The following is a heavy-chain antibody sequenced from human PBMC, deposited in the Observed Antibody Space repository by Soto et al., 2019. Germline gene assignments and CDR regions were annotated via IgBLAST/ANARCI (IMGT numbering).Heavy chain of an antibody. Sequence: ASVKVSCEASGYTFTSYYMHCVRQAPGQGLEWMGIINPSGGSTSYAQKFQGRVTMTRDTSTSTVYMELSSLRSEDTAVYYCARDYLIIRAYSSSWYNPFLYGMDVWGQGTTVTVSS. CDR3: ARDYLIIRAYSSSWYNPFLYGMDV. D-gene: IGHD6-13*01. CDR1: GYTFTSYY. V-gene: IGHV1-46*01. J-gene: IGHJ6*02. CDR2: INPSGGST.